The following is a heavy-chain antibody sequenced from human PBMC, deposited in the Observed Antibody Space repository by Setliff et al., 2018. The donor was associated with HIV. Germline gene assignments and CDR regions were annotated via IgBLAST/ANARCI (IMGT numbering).Heavy chain of an antibody. D-gene: IGHD3-16*02. CDR3: ARAYYDSVWGSHRYRFYYFDY. Sequence: GASVKVSCKTSGGTFSTYVISWVRQAPGQGLEWMGGIITIFGTPNYAQKFQGRVTMTRDTSTSSVYMELRSLRSEDTAVYYCARAYYDSVWGSHRYRFYYFDYWGQGSLVTVSS. CDR1: GGTFSTYV. CDR2: IITIFGTP. V-gene: IGHV1-69*06. J-gene: IGHJ4*02.